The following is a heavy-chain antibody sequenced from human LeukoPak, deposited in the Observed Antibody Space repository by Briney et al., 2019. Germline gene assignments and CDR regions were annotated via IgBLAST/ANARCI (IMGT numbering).Heavy chain of an antibody. CDR2: ISYDGSNK. Sequence: GRSLRLSCAASGFTFSSYGMHWVRQAPGKGLEWVAVISYDGSNKYYADSVKGRFTISRDNSKNTLYLQMNSLRAEDTAVYYCARGSYNYFDYWGQGTLVTVSS. J-gene: IGHJ4*02. V-gene: IGHV3-30*03. CDR1: GFTFSSYG. D-gene: IGHD1-26*01. CDR3: ARGSYNYFDY.